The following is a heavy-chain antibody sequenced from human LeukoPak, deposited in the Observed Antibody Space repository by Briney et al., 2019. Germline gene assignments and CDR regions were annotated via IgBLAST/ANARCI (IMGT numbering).Heavy chain of an antibody. V-gene: IGHV1-46*01. J-gene: IGHJ4*02. D-gene: IGHD2-2*01. CDR1: GYTFTSYY. CDR3: ARGRNIVVVPAASNFGY. CDR2: INPSGGST. Sequence: ASVKVSCKASGYTFTSYYMHWVRQAPGQGLEWMGIINPSGGSTSYAQKFQGRVTMTRDTSTSTVYMELSSLRSEDTAVYYCARGRNIVVVPAASNFGYWGQGSLVIVSS.